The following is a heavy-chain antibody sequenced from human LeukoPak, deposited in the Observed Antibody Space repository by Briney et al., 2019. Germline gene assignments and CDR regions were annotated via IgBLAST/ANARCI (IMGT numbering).Heavy chain of an antibody. J-gene: IGHJ4*02. CDR1: GGSFSGYY. D-gene: IGHD6-13*01. CDR2: INHSGST. CDR3: AMFSSGWSYFDY. Sequence: SETLSLTCAVYGGSFSGYYWSWIRQPPGKGLEWIGEINHSGSTNYNPSLKSRVTLSLHTSKNQFSLRLASVTAADTAIYYCAMFSSGWSYFDYWGQGTLVTVSS. V-gene: IGHV4-34*01.